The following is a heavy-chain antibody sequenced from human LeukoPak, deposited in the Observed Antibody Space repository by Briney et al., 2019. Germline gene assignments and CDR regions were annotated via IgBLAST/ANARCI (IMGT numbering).Heavy chain of an antibody. CDR1: GGSIRSSYYY. V-gene: IGHV4-39*01. D-gene: IGHD6-13*01. J-gene: IGHJ4*02. Sequence: SETLSLTCTVSGGSIRSSYYYWGWIRQPPGKGLEWIGNIYYSGSTYYNPSLKSRVTISEDTSKNQFSLKLSSVTAADTAVYYCARRSSSWYSKIDSWGQGTLVTVSS. CDR2: IYYSGST. CDR3: ARRSSSWYSKIDS.